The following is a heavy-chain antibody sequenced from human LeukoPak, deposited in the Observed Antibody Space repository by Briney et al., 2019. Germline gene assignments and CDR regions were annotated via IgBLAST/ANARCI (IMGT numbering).Heavy chain of an antibody. J-gene: IGHJ4*02. Sequence: GGSLRLSCAASGFTFSNYGMTWLRQTPAKGLEWVSAISGSGETTYYSDSVKGRFTISRDNSKNTLFLQMNSLRVEDAAMYYCAKTDGYFDQWGQGTLVAVSS. CDR2: ISGSGETT. CDR3: AKTDGYFDQ. CDR1: GFTFSNYG. D-gene: IGHD3-22*01. V-gene: IGHV3-23*01.